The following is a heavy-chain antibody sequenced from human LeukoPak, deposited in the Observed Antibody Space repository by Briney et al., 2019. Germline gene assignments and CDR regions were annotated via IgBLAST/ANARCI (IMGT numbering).Heavy chain of an antibody. V-gene: IGHV3-7*01. CDR3: ARVKGGSCLFY. CDR2: IKQEGSEK. Sequence: GGSLRLSCAACGFTFSSYWMSRVRQAPGKGRGWVANIKQEGSEKYYMDSVKGRFTISRDNAKNSLYLQMNSRRDEGTAVYYCARVKGGSCLFYWGQGTLVTVS. CDR1: GFTFSSYW. D-gene: IGHD2-15*01. J-gene: IGHJ4*02.